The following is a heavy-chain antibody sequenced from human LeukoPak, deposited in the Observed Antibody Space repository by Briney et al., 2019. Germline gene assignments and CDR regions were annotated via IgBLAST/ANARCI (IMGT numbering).Heavy chain of an antibody. J-gene: IGHJ3*02. Sequence: GGSLRLSCVASGLTFSSSLMQWARQDPGEGPVCLSRINSDGRITSYADSVKGRFTLSRDNDKNTLYLQMNSLRAEDTAGYSCARVGVPQYAFDIWGQGTWVSVSS. CDR3: ARVGVPQYAFDI. D-gene: IGHD2-2*01. V-gene: IGHV3-74*01. CDR1: GLTFSSSL. CDR2: INSDGRIT.